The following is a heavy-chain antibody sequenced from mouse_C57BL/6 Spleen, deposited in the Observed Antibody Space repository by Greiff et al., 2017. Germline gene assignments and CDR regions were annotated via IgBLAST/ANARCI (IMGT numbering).Heavy chain of an antibody. Sequence: LVESGPELVKPGASVKISCKASGYAFSSSWMNWVKQRPGKGLEWIGRIYPGDGDTNYNGKFKGKATLTADKSSSTAYMQLSSLTSEDSAVYFCARNRLYGSSYFFDYWGQGTTLTVSS. D-gene: IGHD1-1*01. V-gene: IGHV1-82*01. CDR1: GYAFSSSW. J-gene: IGHJ2*01. CDR3: ARNRLYGSSYFFDY. CDR2: IYPGDGDT.